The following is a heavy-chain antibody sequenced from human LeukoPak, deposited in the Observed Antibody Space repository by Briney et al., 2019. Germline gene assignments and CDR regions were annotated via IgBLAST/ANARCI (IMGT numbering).Heavy chain of an antibody. CDR1: GFTFSSYS. Sequence: GGSLRLSCAASGFTFSSYSMAWVRQAPGKGLEWVGRIKNKAVGGTTDYAAPVKGSFTISRDDSKNTLYLQMNSLKTEDTAVYYCATVAFVAVAGFDYWGQGTLVTVSS. CDR3: ATVAFVAVAGFDY. V-gene: IGHV3-15*01. D-gene: IGHD6-19*01. CDR2: IKNKAVGGTT. J-gene: IGHJ4*02.